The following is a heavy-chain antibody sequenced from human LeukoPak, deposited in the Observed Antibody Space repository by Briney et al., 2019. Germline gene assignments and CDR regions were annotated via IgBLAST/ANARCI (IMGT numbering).Heavy chain of an antibody. CDR2: ISGGGGST. CDR3: AKDLTHFWSGYHD. Sequence: GGSLRLSCAASGFTFSSYAMSWVRQAPGKGLEWVSVISGGGGSTYYADSVKGRFTISRDNSKNTLYLQMNSLRGEDTAVYYCAKDLTHFWSGYHDWGQGTLVTVSS. D-gene: IGHD3-3*02. J-gene: IGHJ4*02. CDR1: GFTFSSYA. V-gene: IGHV3-23*01.